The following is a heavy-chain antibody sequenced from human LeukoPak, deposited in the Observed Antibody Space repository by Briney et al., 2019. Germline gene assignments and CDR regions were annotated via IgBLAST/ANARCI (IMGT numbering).Heavy chain of an antibody. CDR2: IYYSGST. V-gene: IGHV4-59*01. Sequence: PSETLSLTCTVAGGSISSYYWSWIRQPPGKGLEWIGYIYYSGSTNYNPSLKGRVTISVDTSKNQFSLKLSSVTAADTAVYYCARGRDAFDIWGQGTMVTVSS. CDR1: GGSISSYY. J-gene: IGHJ3*02. CDR3: ARGRDAFDI.